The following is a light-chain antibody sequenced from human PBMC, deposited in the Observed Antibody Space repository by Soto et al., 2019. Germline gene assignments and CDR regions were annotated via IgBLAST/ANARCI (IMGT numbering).Light chain of an antibody. J-gene: IGKJ1*01. V-gene: IGKV1-5*01. CDR3: QQYNTYSKT. CDR2: DAS. Sequence: DIQMTQFPSTLSASVGDRATITCRASQSISGWLAWYQRKPGKAPKLLIFDASSLESGVPSRFSGSGSGTEFTLTITSLQTDDFATYYCQQYNTYSKTFGQATKVDIK. CDR1: QSISGW.